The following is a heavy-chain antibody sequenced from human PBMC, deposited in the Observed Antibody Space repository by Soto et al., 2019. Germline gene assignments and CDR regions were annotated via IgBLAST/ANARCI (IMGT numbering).Heavy chain of an antibody. Sequence: LRLSCAASGFIFDDYAMHWVRQVPGKGLEWVSAISWNSGTIAYADSVKGRFTISRDNAKNSLYLQMNSLRSEDTALYYCAKDREGSSGWYGMDVWGQGTKVTVYS. CDR2: ISWNSGTI. V-gene: IGHV3-9*01. CDR3: AKDREGSSGWYGMDV. J-gene: IGHJ6*02. CDR1: GFIFDDYA. D-gene: IGHD3-22*01.